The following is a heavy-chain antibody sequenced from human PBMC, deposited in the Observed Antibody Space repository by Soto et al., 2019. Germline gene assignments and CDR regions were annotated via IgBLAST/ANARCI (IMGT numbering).Heavy chain of an antibody. CDR1: GGSFSGYY. CDR2: INHSGST. V-gene: IGHV4-34*01. CDR3: ARGFLGAAAGTKLTTLDY. J-gene: IGHJ4*02. D-gene: IGHD6-13*01. Sequence: ETLSLTCAVYGGSFSGYYWSWIRQPPGKGLEWIGEINHSGSTNYNPSLKSRVTISVDTSKNQFSLKLSSVTAADTAVYYCARGFLGAAAGTKLTTLDYWGRGTLVTVSS.